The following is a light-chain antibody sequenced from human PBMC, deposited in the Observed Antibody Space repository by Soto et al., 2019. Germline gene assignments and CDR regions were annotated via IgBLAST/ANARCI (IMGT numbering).Light chain of an antibody. CDR3: CSYAGSYPYV. CDR2: DVS. CDR1: ISDVGGYNH. J-gene: IGLJ1*01. V-gene: IGLV2-11*01. Sequence: QSPLTQPRSVSGSPGQSFTISCTGTISDVGGYNHVSWYQQHPGKAPKLMIYDVSKRPSGVPDRFSGSKSGNTASLTISGLQAEDEADYYCCSYAGSYPYVFGTGTKVTVL.